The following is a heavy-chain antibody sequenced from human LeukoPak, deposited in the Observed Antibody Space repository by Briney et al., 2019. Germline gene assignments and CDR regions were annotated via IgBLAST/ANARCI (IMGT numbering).Heavy chain of an antibody. J-gene: IGHJ6*02. D-gene: IGHD2-15*01. V-gene: IGHV4-59*01. Sequence: NSSETLSLPCTVSGDSISSYYWSWIGQPPRRGLEWIGYIYYSGSANYNPSLKSRVTISVDTSKNQFSLKLSSVTAADTAVYYCARAPGGWSMDVWGQGTTVTVSS. CDR1: GDSISSYY. CDR2: IYYSGSA. CDR3: ARAPGGWSMDV.